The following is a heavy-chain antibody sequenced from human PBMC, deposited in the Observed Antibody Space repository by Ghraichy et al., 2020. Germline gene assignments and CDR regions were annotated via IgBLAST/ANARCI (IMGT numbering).Heavy chain of an antibody. Sequence: SQTLSLTCAVSGGSISSGGYSWSWIRQPPGKGLEWIGYIYHSGSTYYNPSLKSRVTISVDRSKNQFSLKLSSVTAADTAVYYCARSSIAARPRWYFDLWGRGTLVTVSS. CDR3: ARSSIAARPRWYFDL. D-gene: IGHD6-6*01. J-gene: IGHJ2*01. V-gene: IGHV4-30-2*01. CDR1: GGSISSGGYS. CDR2: IYHSGST.